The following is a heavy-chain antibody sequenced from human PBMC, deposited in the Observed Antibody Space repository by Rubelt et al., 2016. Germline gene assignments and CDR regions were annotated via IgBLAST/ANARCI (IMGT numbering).Heavy chain of an antibody. V-gene: IGHV7-4-1*02. Sequence: QVQLVQSGSELKKPGASVKVSCKASGYTFTSYAMNWVRQAPGQGLEWMGWINTNTGNLRYARVFTGRFVFAVDTAVSTALLQISSLKAEDTAVDYWARDISEGQGHWGQGTLVTVSS. CDR1: GYTFTSYA. J-gene: IGHJ1*01. CDR3: ARDISEGQGH. CDR2: INTNTGNL.